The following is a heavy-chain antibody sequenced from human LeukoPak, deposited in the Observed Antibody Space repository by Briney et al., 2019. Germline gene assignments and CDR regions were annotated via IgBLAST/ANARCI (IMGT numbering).Heavy chain of an antibody. V-gene: IGHV3-23*01. J-gene: IGHJ6*02. D-gene: IGHD3-10*01. CDR1: GFTFSSYA. CDR2: ISGSGGST. CDR3: AKNYDSGRGVPYALDV. Sequence: GGSLRLSCAASGFTFSSYAMSWVRQAPGKAPEWVSGISGSGGSTYSADSVKGRFTISRDNSKNTLYLQMNTLRAEDTAVYYCAKNYDSGRGVPYALDVWGQGTTVTVPS.